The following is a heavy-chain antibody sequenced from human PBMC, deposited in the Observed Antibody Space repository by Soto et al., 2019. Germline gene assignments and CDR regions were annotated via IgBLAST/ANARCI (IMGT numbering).Heavy chain of an antibody. D-gene: IGHD3-22*01. J-gene: IGHJ4*02. Sequence: SETLSLTCTVSGGSISSSSYYWGWIRQPPGKGLEWIGSIYYSGSTYYNPSLKSRVTISVDTSKNQFSLKLSSVTAADTAVYNCARHREGDYDSSGYFDYWGQGTLVTVSS. CDR3: ARHREGDYDSSGYFDY. CDR1: GGSISSSSYY. V-gene: IGHV4-39*01. CDR2: IYYSGST.